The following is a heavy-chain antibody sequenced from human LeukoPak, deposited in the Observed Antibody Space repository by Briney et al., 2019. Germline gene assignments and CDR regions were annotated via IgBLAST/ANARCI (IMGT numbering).Heavy chain of an antibody. J-gene: IGHJ3*02. Sequence: GGSLRLSCAASGFTFSSYAMSWVRQAPGKGLEWVSAISGSGGSTYYADSVKGRFTISRDNSKNTLYLQMSSLRAEDTAVYYCAKDYDILTGLLAFDIWGQGTMVTVSS. CDR1: GFTFSSYA. V-gene: IGHV3-23*01. CDR2: ISGSGGST. D-gene: IGHD3-9*01. CDR3: AKDYDILTGLLAFDI.